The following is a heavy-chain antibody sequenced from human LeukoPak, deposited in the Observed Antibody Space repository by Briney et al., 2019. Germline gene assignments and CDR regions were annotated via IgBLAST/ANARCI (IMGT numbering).Heavy chain of an antibody. CDR1: GYTFTGYY. J-gene: IGHJ4*02. D-gene: IGHD2-21*02. V-gene: IGHV1-2*02. Sequence: ASVKVSCKASGYTFTGYYIHWVRQAPGQGLEWMGWINPNSDGTNYAQKFQGRVTMTRDTSISTAYMELSRLRSDDTAVYYCARGGSYCGGDCYPDYWGQGTLVTVSS. CDR2: INPNSDGT. CDR3: ARGGSYCGGDCYPDY.